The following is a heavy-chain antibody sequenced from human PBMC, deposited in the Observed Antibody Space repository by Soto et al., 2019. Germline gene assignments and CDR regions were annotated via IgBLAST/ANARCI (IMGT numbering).Heavy chain of an antibody. CDR2: IWYDGSNK. V-gene: IGHV3-33*01. CDR3: ARDSLRFLEWLSGMDV. CDR1: GFTFSSYG. D-gene: IGHD3-3*01. Sequence: GGSLRLSCAASGFTFSSYGMHWVRQAPGKGLEWVAVIWYDGSNKYYADSVKGRFTISRDNSKNTLYLQMNSLRAEDTAVYYCARDSLRFLEWLSGMDVWGQGTTVTVSS. J-gene: IGHJ6*02.